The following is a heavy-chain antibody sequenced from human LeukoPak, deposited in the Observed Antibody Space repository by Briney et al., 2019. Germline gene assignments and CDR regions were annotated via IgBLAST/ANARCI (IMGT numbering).Heavy chain of an antibody. D-gene: IGHD2-21*01. J-gene: IGHJ3*02. CDR1: GGSISSYY. Sequence: SETLSLTCTVSGGSISSYYWSWIRQPPGKGLEWIGYIYYSGSTNYNPSLKSRVTISVDTSKNQFSLKLSSVTAADTAVYYCARLGIYGVVVIAPAGDAFDIWGQGTMVTVSS. CDR2: IYYSGST. CDR3: ARLGIYGVVVIAPAGDAFDI. V-gene: IGHV4-59*08.